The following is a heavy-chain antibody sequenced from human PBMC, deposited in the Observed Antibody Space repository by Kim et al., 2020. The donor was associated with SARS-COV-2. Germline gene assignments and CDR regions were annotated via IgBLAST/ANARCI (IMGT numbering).Heavy chain of an antibody. CDR3: ARAPGWSTFYYYGMDV. D-gene: IGHD6-19*01. V-gene: IGHV7-4-1*02. CDR1: RYTFTSYA. J-gene: IGHJ6*02. Sequence: ASVKVSCKASRYTFTSYAMNWVRQAPGQGLEWMGWINTNTGNPTYAQGFTGRFVFSLDTSVSTAYLQISSLKAEDTAVYYCARAPGWSTFYYYGMDVWVQGTTVTVSS. CDR2: INTNTGNP.